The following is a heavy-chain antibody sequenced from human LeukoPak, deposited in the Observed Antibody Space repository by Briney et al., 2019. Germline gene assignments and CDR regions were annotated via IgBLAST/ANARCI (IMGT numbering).Heavy chain of an antibody. CDR3: ARDLAPLHSNGMDV. J-gene: IGHJ6*02. Sequence: GGSLRLSCAASGFTFSDYYMSWIRQAPGKGLGWVSYISSSGSTIYYADSVKGRFTISRDNAKNSLYLQMNSLRAEDTAVYYCARDLAPLHSNGMDVWGQGTTVTVSS. D-gene: IGHD4-11*01. CDR2: ISSSGSTI. CDR1: GFTFSDYY. V-gene: IGHV3-11*01.